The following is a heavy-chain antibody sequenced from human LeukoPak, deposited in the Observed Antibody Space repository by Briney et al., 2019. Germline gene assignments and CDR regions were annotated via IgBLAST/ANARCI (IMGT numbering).Heavy chain of an antibody. V-gene: IGHV3-11*01. CDR1: GFTFSDYY. CDR2: ISSSGTII. CDR3: VRDRGTYRPIDY. D-gene: IGHD1-26*01. J-gene: IGHJ4*02. Sequence: GGSLRLSCAASGFTFSDYYMSWIRQAPGKGLEWVSYISSSGTIIYYADSVKGRFTISRDNAQNSLYLQMNSLRAEDTAIYYCVRDRGTYRPIDYWGQGTLVTVSS.